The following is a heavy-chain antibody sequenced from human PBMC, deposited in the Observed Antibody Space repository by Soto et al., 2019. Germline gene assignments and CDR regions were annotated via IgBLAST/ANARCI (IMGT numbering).Heavy chain of an antibody. V-gene: IGHV4-59*01. D-gene: IGHD5-18*01. J-gene: IGHJ6*02. CDR1: GGSISSYY. CDR3: ATSEGYSYGYYYYYGMDV. Sequence: PSETLSLTCTVSGGSISSYYWSWIRQPPGKGLEWIGYIYYSGSTNYNPSLKSRVTISVDTSKNQFSLKLSSVTAADTAVYYCATSEGYSYGYYYYYGMDVWGQGTTLIVSS. CDR2: IYYSGST.